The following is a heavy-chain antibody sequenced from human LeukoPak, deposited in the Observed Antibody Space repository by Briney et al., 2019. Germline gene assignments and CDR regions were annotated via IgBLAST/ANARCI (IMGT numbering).Heavy chain of an antibody. CDR2: ISAYNGNT. V-gene: IGHV1-18*01. Sequence: ASVKVSCKASGYTFTSYGISWVRQAPGQGLEWMGWISAYNGNTNYAQKLQGRVTMTTDTSTSTAYMELSSLRSEDTAVYYCARGGRSYYDSSGYPYWGQGTLVTVSS. J-gene: IGHJ4*02. CDR3: ARGGRSYYDSSGYPY. CDR1: GYTFTSYG. D-gene: IGHD3-22*01.